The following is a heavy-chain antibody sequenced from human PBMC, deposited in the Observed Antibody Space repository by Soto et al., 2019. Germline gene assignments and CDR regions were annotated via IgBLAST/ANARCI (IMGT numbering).Heavy chain of an antibody. CDR2: IWYDGSNK. CDR3: ARKESILGIDY. V-gene: IGHV3-33*01. J-gene: IGHJ4*02. Sequence: PGGSLRLSCAASGFTFSSYGMHWVRQAPGKGLEWVAVIWYDGSNKYYADSVKGRFTISRDNSKNTLYLQMNSLRAEDTAVYYCARKESILGIDYWGQGTLVTVSS. D-gene: IGHD1-26*01. CDR1: GFTFSSYG.